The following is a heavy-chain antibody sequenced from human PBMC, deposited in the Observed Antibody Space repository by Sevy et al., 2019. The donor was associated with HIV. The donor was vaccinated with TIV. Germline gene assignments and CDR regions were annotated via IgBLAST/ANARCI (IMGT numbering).Heavy chain of an antibody. Sequence: SETLSLTCAVYGGSFSGYYWSWIRQPPGKGLEWIGEINHSGSTNYNPSLKSPVTISVDTSKNQCSLKLSSVTAADTAVYYCARGQRRRTTVTTSYYYGMDVWGQGTTVTVSS. CDR3: ARGQRRRTTVTTSYYYGMDV. V-gene: IGHV4-34*01. J-gene: IGHJ6*02. CDR2: INHSGST. D-gene: IGHD4-4*01. CDR1: GGSFSGYY.